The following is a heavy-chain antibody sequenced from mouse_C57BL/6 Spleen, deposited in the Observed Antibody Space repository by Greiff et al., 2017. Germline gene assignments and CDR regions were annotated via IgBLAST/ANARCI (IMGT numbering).Heavy chain of an antibody. Sequence: QVQLQQSGAELVKPGASVKLSCKASCYTFTEYTIHWVKQRSGQGLEWIGWFYPGSGSITYNEKFKDKATLTADKSSSTVYMELSRLTSEDSAVYFCARHEEGGYDGYSWFAYWGQGTLVTVSA. CDR3: ARHEEGGYDGYSWFAY. V-gene: IGHV1-62-2*01. D-gene: IGHD2-3*01. J-gene: IGHJ3*01. CDR1: CYTFTEYT. CDR2: FYPGSGSI.